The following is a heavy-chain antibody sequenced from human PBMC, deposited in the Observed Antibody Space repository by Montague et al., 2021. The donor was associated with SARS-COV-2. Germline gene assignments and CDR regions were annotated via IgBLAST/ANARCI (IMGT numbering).Heavy chain of an antibody. CDR2: INHSGST. CDR1: GESVSGYY. J-gene: IGHJ5*02. V-gene: IGHV4-34*01. D-gene: IGHD3-22*01. CDR3: ARGVTMIVVVMRYNWFDP. Sequence: SETLSLTCAVYGESVSGYYWSWIRQPPGKGLEWIGEINHSGSTDYNPSLKSRVTISVHTSRNQFSLDLSSVTAADTAVYHCARGVTMIVVVMRYNWFDPWGQGTLVTVSS.